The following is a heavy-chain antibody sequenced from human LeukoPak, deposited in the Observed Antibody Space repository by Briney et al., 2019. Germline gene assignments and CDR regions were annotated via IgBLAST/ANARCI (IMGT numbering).Heavy chain of an antibody. CDR2: IYYSGST. J-gene: IGHJ5*02. D-gene: IGHD6-13*01. CDR3: ARGVAAAWFDP. V-gene: IGHV4-59*01. CDR1: GGSISSYY. Sequence: SETLSLTRTVSGGSISSYYWSWIRQPPGKGLEWIGYIYYSGSTNYNPSLKSRVTISVDTSKNQFSLKLSSVTAADTAVYYCARGVAAAWFDPWGQGTLVTVSS.